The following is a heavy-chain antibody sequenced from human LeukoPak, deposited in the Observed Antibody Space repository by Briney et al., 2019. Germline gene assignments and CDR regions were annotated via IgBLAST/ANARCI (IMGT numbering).Heavy chain of an antibody. CDR3: ARTGGDCSSGLCYYAMDV. Sequence: SETLSLTCLVSGGSISGSHWSWIRQPPGKGLEWIGYIHYTGSTDYNPSLRSRVTLSIDMSKNQFSLRLSSVTATDTAVYYCARTGGDCSSGLCYYAMDVWGQGTTVTVS. CDR2: IHYTGST. D-gene: IGHD2-21*02. V-gene: IGHV4-59*01. J-gene: IGHJ6*02. CDR1: GGSISGSH.